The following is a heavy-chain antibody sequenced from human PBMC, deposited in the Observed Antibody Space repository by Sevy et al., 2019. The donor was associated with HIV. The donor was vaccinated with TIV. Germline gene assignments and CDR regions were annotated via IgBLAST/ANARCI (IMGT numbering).Heavy chain of an antibody. J-gene: IGHJ6*02. CDR3: ASALAASPYYYGMDV. CDR1: GFTFSSYG. V-gene: IGHV3-33*01. D-gene: IGHD6-6*01. CDR2: IWYDGSNK. Sequence: GGSLRLSCAASGFTFSSYGKHWVRQAPGKGLEWVAVIWYDGSNKYYADSVKGRFTISRDNSKNTLYLQMNSLRAEDTAVYYCASALAASPYYYGMDVWGQGTTVTVSS.